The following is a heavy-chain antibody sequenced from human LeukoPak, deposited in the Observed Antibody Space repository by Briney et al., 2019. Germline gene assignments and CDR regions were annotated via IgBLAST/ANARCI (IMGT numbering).Heavy chain of an antibody. J-gene: IGHJ3*02. Sequence: SETLSLTCTVSGGSISSVDYYWSWLRQPPGTGLEWIGYIYYSGSTYYDPSLKSRVMISVDASKNQFSLKLSSVTAADTAVYYCARLGIDYDILTGYIPDAFDIWGQGTMVTVSS. CDR3: ARLGIDYDILTGYIPDAFDI. V-gene: IGHV4-30-4*01. D-gene: IGHD3-9*01. CDR2: IYYSGST. CDR1: GGSISSVDYY.